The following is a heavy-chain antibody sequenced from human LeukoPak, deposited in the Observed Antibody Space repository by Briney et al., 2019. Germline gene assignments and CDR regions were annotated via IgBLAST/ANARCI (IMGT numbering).Heavy chain of an antibody. CDR1: GFTFSSYS. J-gene: IGHJ4*02. CDR2: ISSSSSYI. CDR3: ARVTWSSSSCFEY. V-gene: IGHV3-21*01. D-gene: IGHD6-13*01. Sequence: PGGSLRLSCAASGFTFSSYSMNWVRQAPGKGVEWVSSISSSSSYIYYADSVKGRFTISRDNAKNSLYLQMNSLRAEDTAVYYCARVTWSSSSCFEYWGQGTLVTVSS.